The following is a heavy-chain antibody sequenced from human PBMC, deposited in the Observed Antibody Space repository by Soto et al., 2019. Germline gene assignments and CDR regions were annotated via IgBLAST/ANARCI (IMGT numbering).Heavy chain of an antibody. CDR2: IYPGDSVT. Sequence: GESLKISCKGSGYSFTSYWIGWVRQMPGKGLEWMGIIYPGDSVTRYSPSFQGQVTISADKSISTAYLQWSSLKASDTAMYYCARPPLTTGDHDAFDIWGQGTMVTVSS. CDR1: GYSFTSYW. CDR3: ARPPLTTGDHDAFDI. V-gene: IGHV5-51*01. J-gene: IGHJ3*02. D-gene: IGHD4-17*01.